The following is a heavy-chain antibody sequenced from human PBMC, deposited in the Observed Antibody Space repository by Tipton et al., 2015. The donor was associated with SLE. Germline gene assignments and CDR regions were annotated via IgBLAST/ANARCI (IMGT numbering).Heavy chain of an antibody. CDR1: GGSFSGYY. CDR2: INHSGRT. J-gene: IGHJ4*02. D-gene: IGHD6-13*01. CDR3: ARESRSSSWYYFDY. Sequence: TLSLTCAVYGGSFSGYYWSWIRQPPGKGLEWIGEINHSGRTNYNPSLKSRVTISVDTSKNQFSLKLSSVTAADTAVYYCARESRSSSWYYFDYWGQGTLVTVSS. V-gene: IGHV4-34*01.